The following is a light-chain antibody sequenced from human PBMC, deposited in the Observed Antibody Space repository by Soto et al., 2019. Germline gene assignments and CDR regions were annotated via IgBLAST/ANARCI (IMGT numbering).Light chain of an antibody. CDR1: QSVSNN. V-gene: IGKV3-15*01. CDR2: GAS. Sequence: EIVMTQSPATLSVSPGERATLSCRASQSVSNNLAWYQQKPGQAPRHLIYGASTSATGIPARFSGSGSGTEFNLTISSLQSEDFAVYYCQQYNNWPPYTFGQGTKLEIK. J-gene: IGKJ2*01. CDR3: QQYNNWPPYT.